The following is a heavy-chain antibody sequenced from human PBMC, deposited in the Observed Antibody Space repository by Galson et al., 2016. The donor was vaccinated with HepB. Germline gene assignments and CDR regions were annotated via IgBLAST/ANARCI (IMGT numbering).Heavy chain of an antibody. D-gene: IGHD6-13*01. J-gene: IGHJ4*02. CDR2: IYHRGST. CDR3: ARAAAGTNLVGYYFDY. CDR1: GDSLISSNW. Sequence: SETLSLTCAVSGDSLISSNWWIWVRQPPGKGLEWIGDIYHRGSTNYNPSLKSRVTMSLDMSKNHFSLKLRSVTAADTAVYYCARAAAGTNLVGYYFDYWGQGTLVTVSS. V-gene: IGHV4-4*02.